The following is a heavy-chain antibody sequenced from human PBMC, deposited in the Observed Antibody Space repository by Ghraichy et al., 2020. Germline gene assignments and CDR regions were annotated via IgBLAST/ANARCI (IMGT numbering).Heavy chain of an antibody. CDR2: ISWNSGSI. CDR1: GFTFDDYA. J-gene: IGHJ6*02. Sequence: SLNISCAASGFTFDDYAMHWVRQAPGKGLEWVSGISWNSGSIGYADSVKGRFTIYRDNAKNSLYLQMNRLRAEDTALYYCAKDIQAAAYYGMDVWGQGTTVTVSS. D-gene: IGHD6-13*01. CDR3: AKDIQAAAYYGMDV. V-gene: IGHV3-9*01.